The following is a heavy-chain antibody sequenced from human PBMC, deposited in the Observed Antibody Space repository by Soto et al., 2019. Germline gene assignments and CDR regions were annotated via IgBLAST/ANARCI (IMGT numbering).Heavy chain of an antibody. Sequence: QVQLVQSGTEGKKPGASVKFSCQASGYTFTSSGISWARQAPGQGLEWMGWISAYNGNTEYAQKLQARVTMTTDTSTSTAYMELRSLRYDDTAVYYCACWTRSRSGGSCENLDYWGQGTLVPVSS. CDR2: ISAYNGNT. D-gene: IGHD2-15*01. V-gene: IGHV1-18*01. CDR3: ACWTRSRSGGSCENLDY. CDR1: GYTFTSSG. J-gene: IGHJ4*02.